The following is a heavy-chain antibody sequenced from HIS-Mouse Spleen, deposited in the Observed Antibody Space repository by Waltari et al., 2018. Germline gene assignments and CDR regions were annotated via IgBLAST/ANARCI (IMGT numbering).Heavy chain of an antibody. Sequence: QVQLVESGGGVVQPGRSLRLSCAASGFTFSSYAMHWVRQAQGKGLEWVAVISYDGSNKYYADSVKGRFTISRDNSKNTLYLQMNSLRAEDTAVYYCARGPLANWGYRAFDIWGQGTMVTVSS. J-gene: IGHJ3*02. D-gene: IGHD7-27*01. CDR1: GFTFSSYA. V-gene: IGHV3-30-3*01. CDR2: ISYDGSNK. CDR3: ARGPLANWGYRAFDI.